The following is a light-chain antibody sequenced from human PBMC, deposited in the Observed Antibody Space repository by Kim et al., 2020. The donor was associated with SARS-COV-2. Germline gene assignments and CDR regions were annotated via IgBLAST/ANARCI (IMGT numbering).Light chain of an antibody. Sequence: GQPVTISCSGSTSNIGGKTVSWCHHLPATAPQLLIYSDNRQPSAVAHRRSASYAAAYAALATSGGQSEEEGDDYCATWDDSMSGPVFGGGTQLTVL. CDR3: ATWDDSMSGPV. CDR1: TSNIGGKT. J-gene: IGLJ3*02. V-gene: IGLV1-44*01. CDR2: SDN.